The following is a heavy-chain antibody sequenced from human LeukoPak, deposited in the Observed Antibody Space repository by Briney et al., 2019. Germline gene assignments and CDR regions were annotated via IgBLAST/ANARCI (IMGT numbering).Heavy chain of an antibody. D-gene: IGHD5-24*01. CDR1: GYTFTSYY. V-gene: IGHV1-46*01. CDR2: INPSGGST. Sequence: ASVKVSCKASGYTFTSYYMHWVRQAPGQGLEWMGIINPSGGSTSYAQKFQGRVTMTRDTSTSTVYMELSSLRSEGTAVYYCARDGEWLQFAPKYYFDYWGQGTLVTVSS. CDR3: ARDGEWLQFAPKYYFDY. J-gene: IGHJ4*02.